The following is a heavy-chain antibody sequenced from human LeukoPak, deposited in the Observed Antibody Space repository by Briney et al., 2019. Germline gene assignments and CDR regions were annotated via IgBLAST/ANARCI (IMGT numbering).Heavy chain of an antibody. CDR2: ISYDGSNK. CDR3: AKGGDIVVVPASLDY. J-gene: IGHJ4*02. V-gene: IGHV3-30-3*02. D-gene: IGHD2-2*01. Sequence: SCKVSGYTLTELSMHWVRQAPGKGLEWVAVISYDGSNKYYADSVKGRFTISRDNSKNTLYLQMNSLRAEDTAVYYCAKGGDIVVVPASLDYWGQGTLVTVSS. CDR1: GYTLTELS.